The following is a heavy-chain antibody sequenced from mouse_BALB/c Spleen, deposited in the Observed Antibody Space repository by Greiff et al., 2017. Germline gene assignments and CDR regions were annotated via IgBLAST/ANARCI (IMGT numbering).Heavy chain of an antibody. D-gene: IGHD1-1*01. J-gene: IGHJ4*01. CDR1: GFNIKDTY. CDR2: IDPANGNT. V-gene: IGHV14-3*02. Sequence: VQLQQSGAELVKPGASVKLSCTASGFNIKDTYMHWVKQRPEQGLEWIGRIDPANGNTKYDPKFQGKATITADTSSNTAYLQLSSLTSEDTAVYYCATITPYAMDYWGQGTSVTVSS. CDR3: ATITPYAMDY.